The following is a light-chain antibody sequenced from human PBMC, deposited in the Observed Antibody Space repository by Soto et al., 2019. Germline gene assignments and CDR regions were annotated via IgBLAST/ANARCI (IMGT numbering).Light chain of an antibody. Sequence: EIVLTQSPGTLSLSPGERATLSCRASQSVSSSYLAWYQQKPGQAPRLLIYGASSRATCIPDRFSGSGSGTDFPLPISRLEPEYFAVYYCQQYGTSPPPFGGGPKGNI. CDR2: GAS. V-gene: IGKV3-20*01. CDR1: QSVSSSY. J-gene: IGKJ4*01. CDR3: QQYGTSPPP.